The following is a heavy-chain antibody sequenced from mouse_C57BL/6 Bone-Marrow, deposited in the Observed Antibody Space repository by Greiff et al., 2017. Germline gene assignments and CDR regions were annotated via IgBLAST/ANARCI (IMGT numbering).Heavy chain of an antibody. D-gene: IGHD2-4*01. CDR3: AKWDYDGDWYFDV. J-gene: IGHJ1*03. V-gene: IGHV2-5*01. Sequence: VQLQQSGPGLVQPSQSLSITCTVSGFSLTSYGVHWVRQSPGKGLEWLGVIWRGGSTDYNAAFMSRLSITKDNSKSQVFFKMNSLQADDTAIYYCAKWDYDGDWYFDVWGTGTTVTVSS. CDR1: GFSLTSYG. CDR2: IWRGGST.